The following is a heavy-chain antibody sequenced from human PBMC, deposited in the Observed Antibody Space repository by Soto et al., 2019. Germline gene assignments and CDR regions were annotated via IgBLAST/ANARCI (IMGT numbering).Heavy chain of an antibody. J-gene: IGHJ3*02. Sequence: GASVKVSCKASGGTFSSYAISWVRQAPGQGLEWMGGIIPIFGTANYAQKFQGRVTITADESTSTAYMELSSLRSDDTAVYYCARDYTVAGSHDAFDIWGQGTMVTVSS. V-gene: IGHV1-69*13. CDR1: GGTFSSYA. CDR3: ARDYTVAGSHDAFDI. D-gene: IGHD6-19*01. CDR2: IIPIFGTA.